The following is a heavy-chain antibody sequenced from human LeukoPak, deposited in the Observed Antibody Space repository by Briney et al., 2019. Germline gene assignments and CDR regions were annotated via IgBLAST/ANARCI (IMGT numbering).Heavy chain of an antibody. J-gene: IGHJ4*02. V-gene: IGHV1-2*06. CDR3: ARAGLILRFLEPRASAFDY. D-gene: IGHD3-3*01. Sequence: GASVKVSCKASGYTFTGYYMHWVRQAPGQGLELMGRINPNSGGTNYAQKFQGRVTMTRATSISTAYMQLSRLRSDDTAVYYCARAGLILRFLEPRASAFDYWGQGTLATVSS. CDR1: GYTFTGYY. CDR2: INPNSGGT.